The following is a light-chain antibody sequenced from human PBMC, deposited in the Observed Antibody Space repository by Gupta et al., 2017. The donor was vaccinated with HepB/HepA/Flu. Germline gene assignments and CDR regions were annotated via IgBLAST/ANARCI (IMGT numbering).Light chain of an antibody. J-gene: IGLJ1*01. CDR2: EVS. CDR1: SSDVGSYNL. V-gene: IGLV2-23*02. CDR3: CSYAGSSTFLYV. Sequence: QSALPQPSSWSGSPGQSHHLSCTGTSSDVGSYNLVSWYQQHPGKAPKLMIYEVSKRPSGVSNRFSGSKSGNTASLTISGFQAEDEADYYCCSYAGSSTFLYVFGTGTKVTVL.